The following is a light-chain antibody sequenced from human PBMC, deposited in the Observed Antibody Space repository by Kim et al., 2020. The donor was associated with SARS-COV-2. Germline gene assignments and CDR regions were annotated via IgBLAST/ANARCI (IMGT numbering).Light chain of an antibody. CDR3: QVWDSSTAV. J-gene: IGLJ2*01. CDR1: NIGSKN. CDR2: RDS. Sequence: SYELTQPFSVSVALGQTARITCGGNNIGSKNVHWYQQKPGQAPVLVIYRDSNRPSGIPERFSGSNSGNTATLTISRAQAGDEADYYCQVWDSSTAVFGGGTQLTVL. V-gene: IGLV3-9*01.